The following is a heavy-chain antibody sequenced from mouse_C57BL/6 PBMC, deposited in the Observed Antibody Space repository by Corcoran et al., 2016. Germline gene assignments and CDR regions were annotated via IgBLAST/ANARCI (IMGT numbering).Heavy chain of an antibody. J-gene: IGHJ3*01. CDR2: IYPGDGDT. D-gene: IGHD1-1*01. CDR3: ARRDYYGSSYVLAY. V-gene: IGHV1-80*01. CDR1: GYAFSSYW. Sequence: QVQLQQSGAELVKPGASVKISCKASGYAFSSYWMNWVKQRPGKGLEWIGQIYPGDGDTNYNGKFKGKATLTADTSSNTAYMQLSSLTTEDSAIYYCARRDYYGSSYVLAYWGQGTLVTVSA.